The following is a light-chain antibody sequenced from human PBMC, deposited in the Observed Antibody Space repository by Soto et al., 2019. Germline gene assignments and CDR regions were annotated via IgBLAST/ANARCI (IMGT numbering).Light chain of an antibody. CDR3: QQYVSSPQST. CDR1: QSVSSSY. CDR2: GAS. J-gene: IGKJ1*01. V-gene: IGKV3-20*01. Sequence: EMVLTQSPGTLSLSPGERATLSCRASQSVSSSYLAWYQQKPGQAPRLLIYGASSSATGIPDRFSGSGSGTDFTLTISRLEPEDFALYYCQQYVSSPQSTFGKGTKVEIK.